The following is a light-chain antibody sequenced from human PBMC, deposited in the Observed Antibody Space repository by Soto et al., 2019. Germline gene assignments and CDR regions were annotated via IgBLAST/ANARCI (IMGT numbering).Light chain of an antibody. CDR3: ATWDDSPSGYV. J-gene: IGLJ1*01. CDR2: TNN. Sequence: QSVLTQPPSASGTPGQRVTISCSGSSSNIGSNPVNWYRQHLPGTAPKVLILTNNQRPSGVPDRFSGSKSGTSASLAISGLQSEDEADYYCATWDDSPSGYVFGTGTKLTVL. CDR1: SSNIGSNP. V-gene: IGLV1-44*01.